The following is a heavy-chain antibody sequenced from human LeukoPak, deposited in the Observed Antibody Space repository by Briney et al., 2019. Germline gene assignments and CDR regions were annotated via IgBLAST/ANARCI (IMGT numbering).Heavy chain of an antibody. CDR1: GGSITSTNY. CDR2: VHLDGRT. V-gene: IGHV4-4*02. CDR3: AREGGPYRPLDY. J-gene: IGHJ4*02. Sequence: PSETLSLTCGVSGGSITSTNYWTWVRQPPGKGLEWIGEVHLDGRTNYNPSLQSRLTMSVDFSENHISLKLTSVTAADTAVYYCAREGGPYRPLDYSGQGTLVTVSS.